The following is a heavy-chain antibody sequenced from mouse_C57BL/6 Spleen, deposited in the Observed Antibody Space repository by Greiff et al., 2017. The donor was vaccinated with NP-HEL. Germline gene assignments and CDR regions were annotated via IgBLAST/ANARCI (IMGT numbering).Heavy chain of an antibody. V-gene: IGHV5-4*01. J-gene: IGHJ3*01. CDR1: GFTFSSYA. CDR3: ARDYSNSAWFAY. Sequence: EVQLVESGGGLVKPGGSLKLSCAASGFTFSSYAMSWVRQTPEKRLEWVATISDGGSYTYYPDNVKGRFTISRDNAKNNLYLQMSHLKSEDTAMYYCARDYSNSAWFAYWGQGTLVTVSA. D-gene: IGHD2-5*01. CDR2: ISDGGSYT.